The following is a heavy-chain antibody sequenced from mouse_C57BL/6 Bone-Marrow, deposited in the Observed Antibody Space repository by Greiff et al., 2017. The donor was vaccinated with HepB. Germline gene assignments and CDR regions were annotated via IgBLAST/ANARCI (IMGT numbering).Heavy chain of an antibody. Sequence: EVKVVESGGGLVQSGRSLRLSCATSGFTFSDFYMEWVRQAPGKGLEWIAASRNKANDYTTEYSASVKGRFIVSRDTSQSILYLQMNALRAEDTAIYYCAREYYYGSSYEGYWGQGTTLTVSS. D-gene: IGHD1-1*01. CDR2: SRNKANDYTT. CDR3: AREYYYGSSYEGY. V-gene: IGHV7-1*01. CDR1: GFTFSDFY. J-gene: IGHJ2*01.